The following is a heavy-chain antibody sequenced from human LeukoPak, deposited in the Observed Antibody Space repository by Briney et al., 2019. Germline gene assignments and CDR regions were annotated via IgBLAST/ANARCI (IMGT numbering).Heavy chain of an antibody. CDR1: GGSISSYY. J-gene: IGHJ5*02. CDR2: IYTSGST. V-gene: IGHV4-4*07. CDR3: ARGPWVAVAGIDNWFDP. Sequence: PSETLSPTCTVSGGSISSYYWSWIRQPAGKGLEWIGRIYTSGSTNYNPSLKSRVTMSVDTSKNQFSLKLSSVTAADTAVYYCARGPWVAVAGIDNWFDPWGQGTLVTVSS. D-gene: IGHD6-19*01.